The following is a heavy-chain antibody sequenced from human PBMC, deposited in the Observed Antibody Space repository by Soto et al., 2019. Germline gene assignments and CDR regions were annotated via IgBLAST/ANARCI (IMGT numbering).Heavy chain of an antibody. CDR2: ISGYNGNT. J-gene: IGHJ4*02. V-gene: IGHV1-18*01. CDR3: ARDLGGQIVDY. CDR1: GYSFTSYG. Sequence: PGETLKISCKGSGYSFTSYGISWVRQAPGQGLEWMGWISGYNGNTKYAQKLQGRVTMTTDTSTSTAYMELRSLRSDDTAVYYCARDLGGQIVDYWGQGTLVTVPQ. D-gene: IGHD1-26*01.